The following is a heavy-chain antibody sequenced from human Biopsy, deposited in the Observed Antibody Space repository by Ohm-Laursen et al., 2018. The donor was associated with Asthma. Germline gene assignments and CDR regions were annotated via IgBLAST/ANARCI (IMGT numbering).Heavy chain of an antibody. J-gene: IGHJ5*02. D-gene: IGHD5-18*01. CDR3: ARGQGRGIQLWSLDP. CDR1: GGSISSDY. Sequence: TLSLTCTVSGGSISSDYWSWLRPSPGKGLEWIGYIHNSGNTNYNPSLKGRVTISLDTSKNHFSLRLSFVTAADTAVYFCARGQGRGIQLWSLDPWGQGILVTVSS. V-gene: IGHV4-59*01. CDR2: IHNSGNT.